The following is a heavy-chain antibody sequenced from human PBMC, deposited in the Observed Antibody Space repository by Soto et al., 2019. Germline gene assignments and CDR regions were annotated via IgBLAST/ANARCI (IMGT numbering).Heavy chain of an antibody. Sequence: SETLSLTCTVSVDSITTYYWSWIRQPAGNGLEWIGRIDTSGNTNYNPSLKSRVTMSVDTSKKQFSLKLTSVTAADTAVYYCARYSNNWFQTEGMDVWGQGTTVTVSS. V-gene: IGHV4-4*07. CDR2: IDTSGNT. CDR1: VDSITTYY. D-gene: IGHD6-13*01. CDR3: ARYSNNWFQTEGMDV. J-gene: IGHJ6*02.